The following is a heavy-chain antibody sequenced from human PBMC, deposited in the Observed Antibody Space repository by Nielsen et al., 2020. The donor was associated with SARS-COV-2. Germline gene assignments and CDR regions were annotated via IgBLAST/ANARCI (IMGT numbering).Heavy chain of an antibody. V-gene: IGHV3-33*08. CDR1: GFTFSSYS. J-gene: IGHJ6*03. D-gene: IGHD5-18*01. CDR2: IWYDGSNK. Sequence: GGSLRLSCAASGFTFSSYSMNWVRQAPGKGLEWVAVIWYDGSNKYHADSVKGRFTISRDNSKNTLYLQMNSLRGEDTAVYYCARDPNSYGRDDYYYYMDVWGKGTTVTLSS. CDR3: ARDPNSYGRDDYYYYMDV.